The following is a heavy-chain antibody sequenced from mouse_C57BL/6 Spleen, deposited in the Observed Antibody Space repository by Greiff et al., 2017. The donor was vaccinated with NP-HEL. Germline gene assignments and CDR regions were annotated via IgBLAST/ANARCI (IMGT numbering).Heavy chain of an antibody. V-gene: IGHV1-82*01. CDR3: ATWDYYYYGSSYDYAMDY. CDR2: IYPGDGDT. CDR1: GYAFSSSW. Sequence: QVQLQQSGPELVKPGASVKISCKASGYAFSSSWMNWVKQRPGKGLEWIGRIYPGDGDTNYNGKFKGKATLTADKSSSTAYMQLSSLTSEDSAVYCCATWDYYYYGSSYDYAMDYGGQGTSVTVSS. J-gene: IGHJ4*01. D-gene: IGHD1-1*01.